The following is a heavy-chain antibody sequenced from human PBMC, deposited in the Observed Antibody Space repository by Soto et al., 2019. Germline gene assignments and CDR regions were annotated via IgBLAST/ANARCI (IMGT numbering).Heavy chain of an antibody. CDR2: IWYDASKQ. D-gene: IGHD4-17*01. Sequence: GGSLRLSCETSGFSFSVYGMHWVRQAPGKGLEWVAVIWYDASKQFYAASVEGRFTISRDNSKAILYLQMNSLRAEDTAVYYCARDGYGDPYFYYGLDVWGQGTTVTGSS. CDR3: ARDGYGDPYFYYGLDV. V-gene: IGHV3-33*01. J-gene: IGHJ6*02. CDR1: GFSFSVYG.